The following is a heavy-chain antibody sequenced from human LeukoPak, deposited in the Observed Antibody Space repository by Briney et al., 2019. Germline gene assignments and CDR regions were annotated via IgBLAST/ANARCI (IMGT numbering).Heavy chain of an antibody. CDR3: ASQSGPGVSLDY. D-gene: IGHD3-10*01. V-gene: IGHV5-51*01. Sequence: GESLKISCKGSGYSFTTYWVGWVRQMPGKGLGWMGIINPSDSDTRYSPSFRGQVTMSADKSINTAYLQWSSLKASDTAVYYCASQSGPGVSLDYWGQGTLVTVSS. J-gene: IGHJ4*02. CDR2: INPSDSDT. CDR1: GYSFTTYW.